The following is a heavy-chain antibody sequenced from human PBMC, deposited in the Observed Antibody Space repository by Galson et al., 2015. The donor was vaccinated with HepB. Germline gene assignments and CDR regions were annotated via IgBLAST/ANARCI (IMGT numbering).Heavy chain of an antibody. CDR2: ISSSSSYI. CDR3: ARESSGWYPAGGF. Sequence: SLRLSCAASGFTFSSYSMNWVRQAPGKGLEWVSSISSSSSYIYYADSVKGRFTISRDNAQNSLYLQMNSLRAEETAVYYCARESSGWYPAGGFWGQGTLVTVSS. J-gene: IGHJ4*02. CDR1: GFTFSSYS. V-gene: IGHV3-21*01. D-gene: IGHD6-19*01.